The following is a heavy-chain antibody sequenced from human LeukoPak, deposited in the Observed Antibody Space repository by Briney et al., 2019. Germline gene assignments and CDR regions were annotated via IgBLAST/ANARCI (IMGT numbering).Heavy chain of an antibody. CDR2: ISAYNGNT. J-gene: IGHJ5*02. D-gene: IGHD4-11*01. V-gene: IGHV1-18*01. CDR1: GYTFTSYG. Sequence: GASVKVSCKASGYTFTSYGISWVRQAPGQGLEWMGWISAYNGNTNYAQKLQGRVTMTTDTSTSTAYMELRSLRSDDTAVYYCARAAVQYLQDNWFDPWGQGTLVTVSS. CDR3: ARAAVQYLQDNWFDP.